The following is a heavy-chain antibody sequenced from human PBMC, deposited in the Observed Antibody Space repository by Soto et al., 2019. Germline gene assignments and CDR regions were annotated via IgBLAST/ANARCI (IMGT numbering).Heavy chain of an antibody. CDR2: ISYDGSNK. CDR1: GFTFSSYG. CDR3: AKDYRMWGYSYGSSPPHFDY. Sequence: GGSLRLSCAASGFTFSSYGMHWVRQAPGKGLEWVAVISYDGSNKYYADSVKGRFTISRDNSKNTLYLQMNSLRAEDTAVYYCAKDYRMWGYSYGSSPPHFDYWGQGTLVTVSS. V-gene: IGHV3-30*18. D-gene: IGHD5-18*01. J-gene: IGHJ4*02.